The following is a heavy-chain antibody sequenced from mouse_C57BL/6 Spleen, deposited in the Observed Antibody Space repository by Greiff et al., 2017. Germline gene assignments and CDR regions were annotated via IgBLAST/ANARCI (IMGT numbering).Heavy chain of an antibody. Sequence: EVQLQQSGAELVKPGASVKLSCTASGFNIKDYYMHWVKQRTEQGLEWIGRIGPEAGEPKSPPKFPGKAPITAETASNTAYLQLSSLTSGDTAVYYCTTYDGAIDYWGQGTTLTVSS. CDR3: TTYDGAIDY. V-gene: IGHV14-2*01. CDR2: IGPEAGEP. D-gene: IGHD2-3*01. J-gene: IGHJ2*01. CDR1: GFNIKDYY.